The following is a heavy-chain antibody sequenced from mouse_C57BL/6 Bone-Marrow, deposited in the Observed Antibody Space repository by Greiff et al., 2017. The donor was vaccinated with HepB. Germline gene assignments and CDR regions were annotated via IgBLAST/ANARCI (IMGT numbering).Heavy chain of an antibody. CDR1: GYTFTDYE. CDR3: TRDGDGTSGYFEV. D-gene: IGHD2-1*01. J-gene: IGHJ1*03. Sequence: VQLQQSGAELVRPGASVTLSCKASGYTFTDYEMHWVKQTPVHGLEWIGAIDPETGGTAYNQKFKGKAILTADKSSSTAYMELRSLTSEDSAVYYCTRDGDGTSGYFEVWGTGTTVTVSS. CDR2: IDPETGGT. V-gene: IGHV1-15*01.